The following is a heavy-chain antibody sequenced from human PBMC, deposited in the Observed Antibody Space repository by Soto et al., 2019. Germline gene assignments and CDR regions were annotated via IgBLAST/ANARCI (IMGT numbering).Heavy chain of an antibody. Sequence: QVQLRESGPGLVKPSQTLSLSCSVSGASIAGGSYYWSWIRQPPGKGLEWIGYIPSRGRPFYTPSLTSRVTISADTSNKHLSLQMTSVTAADTAVYYCARDQYSGYDFALWGQGTLVTVSS. J-gene: IGHJ4*02. CDR3: ARDQYSGYDFAL. D-gene: IGHD5-12*01. V-gene: IGHV4-30-4*01. CDR2: IPSRGRP. CDR1: GASIAGGSYY.